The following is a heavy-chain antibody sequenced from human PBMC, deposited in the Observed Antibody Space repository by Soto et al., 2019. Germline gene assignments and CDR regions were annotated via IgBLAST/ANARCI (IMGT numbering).Heavy chain of an antibody. CDR1: GGSISSSSYY. CDR3: ARVGGYCSSTSCSAFDY. CDR2: IYYSGST. J-gene: IGHJ4*02. Sequence: PSETLSLTCTVSGGSISSSSYYWGWIRQPPGKGLEWIGSIYYSGSTYYNPSLKSRVTISVDTSKNQFSLKLSSVTAADTAVYYCARVGGYCSSTSCSAFDYWGQGTLVTVSS. V-gene: IGHV4-39*01. D-gene: IGHD2-2*01.